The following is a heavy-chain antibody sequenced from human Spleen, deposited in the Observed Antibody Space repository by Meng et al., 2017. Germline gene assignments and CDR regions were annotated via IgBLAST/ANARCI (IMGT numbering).Heavy chain of an antibody. Sequence: GESLKISCAASGFTFSNSAMSWVRQAPGKGLEWVSGSNWNGVTTSYADSVKGRFTISRDNAKNSLYLQMNSLRAEDTALYYCAKEGCSGGSCDSGADYWGQGTLVTVSS. CDR3: AKEGCSGGSCDSGADY. J-gene: IGHJ4*02. CDR1: GFTFSNSA. D-gene: IGHD2-15*01. CDR2: SNWNGVTT. V-gene: IGHV3-20*04.